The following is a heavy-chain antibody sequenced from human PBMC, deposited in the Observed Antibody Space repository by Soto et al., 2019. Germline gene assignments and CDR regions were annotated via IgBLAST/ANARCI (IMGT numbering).Heavy chain of an antibody. Sequence: GGSLRLSCAASGFTLSSYAMSWVRQAPGKGLEWVSAISGSGTSTYYADSVKGRFTISRDNSKNTLYLQMNSLRAEDTAVYYCQTEPPTGRNWLDTWGQGTLVTVSS. J-gene: IGHJ5*02. V-gene: IGHV3-23*01. CDR2: ISGSGTST. CDR3: QTEPPTGRNWLDT. CDR1: GFTLSSYA.